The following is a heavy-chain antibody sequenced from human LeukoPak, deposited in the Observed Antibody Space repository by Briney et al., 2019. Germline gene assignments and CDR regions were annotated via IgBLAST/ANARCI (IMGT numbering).Heavy chain of an antibody. D-gene: IGHD4/OR15-4a*01. CDR2: LWDNGRNN. J-gene: IGHJ3*02. CDR3: ARERAPFDGFDI. CDR1: GFSFSCCG. Sequence: GGSLRLSCAASGFSFSCCGMHWVRQAPGKGLDWVAVLWDNGRNNYYADSVEGRFTISRDSSKNTLYLQMTSLRADDTAIYYCARERAPFDGFDIWGRGTVVTVSS. V-gene: IGHV3-33*01.